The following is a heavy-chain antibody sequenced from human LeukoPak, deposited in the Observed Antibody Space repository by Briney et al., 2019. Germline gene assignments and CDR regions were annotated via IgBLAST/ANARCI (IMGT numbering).Heavy chain of an antibody. CDR1: GYTFIGHY. CDR2: VNPDSGAS. D-gene: IGHD2-15*01. J-gene: IGHJ4*02. Sequence: ASVKVSCKASGYTFIGHYMYWVRQAPGQGLECMGWVNPDSGASNYVQKFQGRVTMTRDTSISTAYMELSSLRSDDTAIYYCARQFCSRGSCHGLFDDWGQGTLVIVSS. V-gene: IGHV1-2*02. CDR3: ARQFCSRGSCHGLFDD.